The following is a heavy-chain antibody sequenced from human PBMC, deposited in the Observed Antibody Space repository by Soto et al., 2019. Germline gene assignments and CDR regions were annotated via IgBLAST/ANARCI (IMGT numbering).Heavy chain of an antibody. Sequence: PSETLSLTCTVSGGSISSYYWSWIRQPPGKGLEWIGYIYYSGSTNYNPSFKSRVTISVDTSKNQFSLKLNSVTAADTAVYYCARDLWGYCGTDCYPLDVWGQGTKVTVSS. CDR2: IYYSGST. J-gene: IGHJ6*02. V-gene: IGHV4-59*01. CDR3: ARDLWGYCGTDCYPLDV. D-gene: IGHD2-21*02. CDR1: GGSISSYY.